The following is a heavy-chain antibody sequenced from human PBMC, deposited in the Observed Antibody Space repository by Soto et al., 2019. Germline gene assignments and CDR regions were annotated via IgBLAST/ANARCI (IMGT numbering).Heavy chain of an antibody. CDR3: AGTSGYSIDY. Sequence: SEXLSLTCTVSGGSISSYYWSWIRQPPGKGLEWIGYIYYSGSTNYNPSLKSRVTISVDTSKNQFSLKLSSVTAADTAVYYRAGTSGYSIDYWGQGTLVTVSS. J-gene: IGHJ4*02. D-gene: IGHD5-12*01. CDR2: IYYSGST. CDR1: GGSISSYY. V-gene: IGHV4-59*08.